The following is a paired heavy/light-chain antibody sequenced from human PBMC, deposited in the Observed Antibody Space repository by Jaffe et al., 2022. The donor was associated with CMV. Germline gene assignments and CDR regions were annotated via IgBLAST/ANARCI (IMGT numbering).Heavy chain of an antibody. CDR2: IYTGGNT. V-gene: IGHV3-66*01. CDR3: VWVSTVTKWYFDL. J-gene: IGHJ2*01. Sequence: EVQLVESGGGLVQPGGSLRLSCAASGFTVSTNYMSWVRQVPGKGLEWVSIIYTGGNTYYADSVKGRFTISRDNSKNTLYLQMNSLRPEDTALYYCVWVSTVTKWYFDLWGRGTLVTVSS. CDR1: GFTVSTNY. D-gene: IGHD4-17*01.
Light chain of an antibody. CDR3: VQFQSYPWT. Sequence: IQMTQSPSSLSASVRDRVTITCRASQDISNNLGWYQQTPGKAPKLLIYAASTLQSGVPSGFSGSGSGTDFTLTISSLQPEDFATYYCVQFQSYPWTFGQGTKVEIK. CDR2: AAS. CDR1: QDISNN. V-gene: IGKV1-9*01. J-gene: IGKJ1*01.